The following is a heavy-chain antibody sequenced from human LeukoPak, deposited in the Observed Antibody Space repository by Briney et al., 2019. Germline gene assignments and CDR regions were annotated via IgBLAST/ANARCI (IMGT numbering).Heavy chain of an antibody. CDR3: ARDASTYYDFWSGYGVDY. J-gene: IGHJ4*02. CDR2: TSYDGSNT. Sequence: GGSLRLSCAASGFTFSSYGIHWVRQAPGKGLEWVAVTSYDGSNTYYADSVKGRFTISRDNAKNSLYLQMNSLRAEDTAVYYCARDASTYYDFWSGYGVDYWGQGTLVTVSS. CDR1: GFTFSSYG. D-gene: IGHD3-3*01. V-gene: IGHV3-30*03.